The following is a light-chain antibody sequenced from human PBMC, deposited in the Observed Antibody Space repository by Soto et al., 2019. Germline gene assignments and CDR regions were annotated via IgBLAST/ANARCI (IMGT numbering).Light chain of an antibody. CDR3: HQYGISPPVT. CDR1: QSVSNNY. CDR2: GAS. Sequence: EIVLTQSPGTLSLSPGERATLSCRAIQSVSNNYLAWYQQKPGQAPRLLIYGASSRATGIPDRFSGSGSGTDFTLTISRLEPEDFAMYYCHQYGISPPVTFGQGTRLEI. J-gene: IGKJ5*01. V-gene: IGKV3-20*01.